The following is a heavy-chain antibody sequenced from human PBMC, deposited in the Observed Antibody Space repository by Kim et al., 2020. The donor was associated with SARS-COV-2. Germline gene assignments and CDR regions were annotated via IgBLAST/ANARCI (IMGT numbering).Heavy chain of an antibody. D-gene: IGHD2-2*01. V-gene: IGHV3-23*01. Sequence: DSVNGRLTISRDNAKNTLYVQMNSLRAEDTAVYYCAKGDCSSSSCYTTDHWGRGTLVTVSS. J-gene: IGHJ4*02. CDR3: AKGDCSSSSCYTTDH.